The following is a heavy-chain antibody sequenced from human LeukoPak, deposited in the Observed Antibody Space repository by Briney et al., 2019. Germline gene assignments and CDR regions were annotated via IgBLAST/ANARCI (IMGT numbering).Heavy chain of an antibody. CDR3: AKGSLSLMGVFDY. D-gene: IGHD2-8*01. V-gene: IGHV3-23*01. CDR1: GFTFSSYA. Sequence: GGSLRLSCAASGFTFSSYAMSWVRQARGKGVEWGSVISGSGGTTDYADSVKGRFTFSRDNSKNTLYLQMNSLTAEDTAVYYCAKGSLSLMGVFDYWGQGTLVTVSS. J-gene: IGHJ4*02. CDR2: ISGSGGTT.